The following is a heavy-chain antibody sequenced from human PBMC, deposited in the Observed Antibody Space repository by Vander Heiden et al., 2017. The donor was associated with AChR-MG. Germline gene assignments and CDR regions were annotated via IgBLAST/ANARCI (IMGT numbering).Heavy chain of an antibody. D-gene: IGHD1-26*01. CDR1: GFTVSSNY. J-gene: IGHJ4*02. CDR3: ARETSGSTSGFDY. CDR2: IYSGGST. Sequence: EVQLVETGGGLIQPGGSLRLSCAASGFTVSSNYMSWVRQGPGKGLEWVSVIYSGGSTYYADSVKGRFTISRDNSKNTLYLQMNSLRAEDTAVYYCARETSGSTSGFDYWGQGTLVTVSS. V-gene: IGHV3-53*02.